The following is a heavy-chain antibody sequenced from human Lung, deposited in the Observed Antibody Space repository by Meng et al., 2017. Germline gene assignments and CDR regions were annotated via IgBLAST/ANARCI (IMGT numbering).Heavy chain of an antibody. CDR3: ARDKPPNDV. J-gene: IGHJ2*01. Sequence: VGLVGSGGGVVQPGGSLRLSCAASGFTFNTYAMHWVRQAPGKGLEWVSLMSLDGAQIYYSDSVRGRFTISRDNSKNALYLQMNSLRAEDTAVYYCARDKPPNDVWGRGTLVTVSS. CDR1: GFTFNTYA. V-gene: IGHV3-30*01. CDR2: MSLDGAQI.